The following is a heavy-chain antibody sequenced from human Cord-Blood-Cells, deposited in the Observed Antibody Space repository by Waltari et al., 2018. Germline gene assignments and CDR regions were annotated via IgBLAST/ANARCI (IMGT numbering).Heavy chain of an antibody. J-gene: IGHJ3*02. Sequence: QVQLVQSGAEVKKPGASVKVSCKVSGYTLTELSMHWVRQAPGKGLEWMGGCAPEEGETTYAQKIHGSVTMTEDTSTDTAYMQLSSLRSEDTAVYYCATDRITMVRGVNDAFDIWGQGTMVTVSS. V-gene: IGHV1-24*01. CDR1: GYTLTELS. CDR2: CAPEEGET. D-gene: IGHD3-10*01. CDR3: ATDRITMVRGVNDAFDI.